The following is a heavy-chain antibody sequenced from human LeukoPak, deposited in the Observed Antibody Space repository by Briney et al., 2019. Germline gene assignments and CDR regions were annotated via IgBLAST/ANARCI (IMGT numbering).Heavy chain of an antibody. CDR2: INPDSGYT. CDR3: ATDPRTTVFGTFRYYYMDV. J-gene: IGHJ6*03. CDR1: GYTFTDYY. D-gene: IGHD3-3*01. V-gene: IGHV1-2*02. Sequence: ASVKVSCKTAGYTFTDYYIHWVRQAPGQGLEWMGWINPDSGYTNYAQKFQGRVTMTRDTSINTAYMELSRLTSDDTAVYYCATDPRTTVFGTFRYYYMDVWGEGTTVAVSS.